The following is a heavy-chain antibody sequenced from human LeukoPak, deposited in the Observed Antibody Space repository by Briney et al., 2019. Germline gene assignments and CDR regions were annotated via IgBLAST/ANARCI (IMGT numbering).Heavy chain of an antibody. D-gene: IGHD2-15*01. CDR2: INPNSGGT. CDR1: GYXFTGYY. V-gene: IGHV1-2*02. J-gene: IGHJ4*02. Sequence: GASVKVSCKASGYXFTGYYMHRVRQAPGQGLEWMGWINPNSGGTNYAQKFQGRVTMTRDTSISTAYMELSRLRSDDTAVYYCARGYCSGGSCQGGDYWGQGTLVTVSS. CDR3: ARGYCSGGSCQGGDY.